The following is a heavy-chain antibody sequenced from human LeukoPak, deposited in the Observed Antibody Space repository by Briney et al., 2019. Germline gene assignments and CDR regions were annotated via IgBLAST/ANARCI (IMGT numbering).Heavy chain of an antibody. V-gene: IGHV1-2*02. CDR1: GYTFSDYY. J-gene: IGHJ4*02. Sequence: ASVKVSCKASGYTFSDYYMHWVRQAPGQGLEWMGWINPNSGGTNFAQKFQGRVAMTKDTSISTAYLELGSLRSDDTAVYFCARARWQLVPYFDSWGQGTLVTVSS. CDR3: ARARWQLVPYFDS. CDR2: INPNSGGT. D-gene: IGHD6-6*01.